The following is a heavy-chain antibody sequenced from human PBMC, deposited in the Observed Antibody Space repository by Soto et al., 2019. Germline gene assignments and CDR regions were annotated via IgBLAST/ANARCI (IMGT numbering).Heavy chain of an antibody. D-gene: IGHD3-3*01. V-gene: IGHV3-21*01. J-gene: IGHJ6*02. CDR1: GFTFSSYS. Sequence: GGSLRLSCAASGFTFSSYSMNWVRQAPGKGLEWVSSISSSSSYIYYADSVKGRFTISRDNAKNPLYLQMNSLRAEDTAVYYCARDIDFWSGYYYYYGMDVWGQGTTVTVSS. CDR3: ARDIDFWSGYYYYYGMDV. CDR2: ISSSSSYI.